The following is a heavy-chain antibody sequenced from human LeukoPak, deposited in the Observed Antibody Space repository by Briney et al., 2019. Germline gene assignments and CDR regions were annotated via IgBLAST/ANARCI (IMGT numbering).Heavy chain of an antibody. CDR3: ARDSSKRRRGYSYGFDY. D-gene: IGHD5-18*01. Sequence: SETLSLTCTVSGGSISSYYWSWIRQPPGKGLEWIGYIYYSGSTNYNPSLKSRVTISVDTSKNQFSLKLSSVTAADTAVYYCARDSSKRRRGYSYGFDYWGQGTLVTVSS. J-gene: IGHJ4*02. CDR2: IYYSGST. CDR1: GGSISSYY. V-gene: IGHV4-59*01.